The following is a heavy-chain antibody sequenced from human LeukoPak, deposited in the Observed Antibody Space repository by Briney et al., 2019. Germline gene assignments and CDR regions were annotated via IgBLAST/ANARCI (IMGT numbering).Heavy chain of an antibody. CDR2: IYYSGST. Sequence: PSETLSLTCAVYGGSFSSYYWSWIRQPPGKGLEWIGYIYYSGSTNYNPSLKSRVTISVDTSKNQFSLKLSSVTAADTAVYYCARLNGTGYSSGRYDDWFDPWGQGTLVTVSS. CDR1: GGSFSSYY. CDR3: ARLNGTGYSSGRYDDWFDP. J-gene: IGHJ5*02. D-gene: IGHD6-19*01. V-gene: IGHV4-59*08.